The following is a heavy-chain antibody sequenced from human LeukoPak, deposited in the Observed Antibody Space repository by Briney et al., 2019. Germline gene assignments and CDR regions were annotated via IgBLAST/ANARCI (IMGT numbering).Heavy chain of an antibody. CDR3: ARVPYCGGDCYQNYYYYDMDV. V-gene: IGHV1-18*01. Sequence: GASVKVSCKASGYTFTSYAISWVRQAPGQGLEWMGGISAFNGNTIYAQKLQGRVTMTTDTSTSTAYMELRSLRSDDTAVYYCARVPYCGGDCYQNYYYYDMDVWGKGTTVTVSS. J-gene: IGHJ6*03. CDR2: ISAFNGNT. CDR1: GYTFTSYA. D-gene: IGHD2-21*02.